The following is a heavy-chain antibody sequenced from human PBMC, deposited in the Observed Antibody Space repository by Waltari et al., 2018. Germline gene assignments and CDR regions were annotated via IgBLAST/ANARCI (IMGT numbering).Heavy chain of an antibody. CDR3: ARVHCGGDCYDIGYYYYGMDV. Sequence: EVQLVESGGGLIQPGGSLRLACAASGFTVSSNYMSWVSQAPGKGLGWVSVIYSGGSTYYADSVKGRFTISRDNSKNTLYLQMNSLRAEDTAVYYCARVHCGGDCYDIGYYYYGMDVWGQGTTVTVSS. D-gene: IGHD2-21*01. V-gene: IGHV3-53*01. CDR2: IYSGGST. J-gene: IGHJ6*02. CDR1: GFTVSSNY.